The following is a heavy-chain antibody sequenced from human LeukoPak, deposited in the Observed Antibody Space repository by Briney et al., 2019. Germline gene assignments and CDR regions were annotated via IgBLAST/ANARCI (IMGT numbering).Heavy chain of an antibody. CDR1: GGTFSSYA. Sequence: SVKVSCKASGGTFSSYAFSWVRQAPGQGLEWMGRIIPIFGTTIYAQKFQGRVTMTEDTSTDTAYMELSSLRSEDTAVYYCATLRITIFGVVIPLFDYWGQGTLVTVSS. D-gene: IGHD3-3*01. CDR2: IIPIFGTT. V-gene: IGHV1-69*06. CDR3: ATLRITIFGVVIPLFDY. J-gene: IGHJ4*02.